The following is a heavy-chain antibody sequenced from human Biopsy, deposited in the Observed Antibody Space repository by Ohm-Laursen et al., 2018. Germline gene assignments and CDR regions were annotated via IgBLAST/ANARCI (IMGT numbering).Heavy chain of an antibody. Sequence: SLRLSCAASGFSFSTYWMTWVRQAPGKGLEWVANIQKDGNGKYYVDSVKGRFTISRDNDENSLSLQMTNLRAEDTAVYYCARGSHYYDGSGFYSFDNWGQGTLVTVSS. CDR1: GFSFSTYW. CDR3: ARGSHYYDGSGFYSFDN. CDR2: IQKDGNGK. D-gene: IGHD3-22*01. V-gene: IGHV3-7*04. J-gene: IGHJ4*02.